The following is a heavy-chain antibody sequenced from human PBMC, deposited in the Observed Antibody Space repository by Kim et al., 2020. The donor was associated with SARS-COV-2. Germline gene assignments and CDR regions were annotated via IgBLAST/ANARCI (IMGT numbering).Heavy chain of an antibody. V-gene: IGHV3-11*06. Sequence: GRFTISRDNAKNSLYLQMNSRRAEDTAVYYCARKAYYYDSSGYYHYYFDYWGQGTLVTVSS. D-gene: IGHD3-22*01. J-gene: IGHJ4*02. CDR3: ARKAYYYDSSGYYHYYFDY.